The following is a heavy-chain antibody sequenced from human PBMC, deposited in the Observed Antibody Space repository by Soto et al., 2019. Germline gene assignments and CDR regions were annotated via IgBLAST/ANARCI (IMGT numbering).Heavy chain of an antibody. V-gene: IGHV3-13*04. Sequence: PGGSLRLSCAASGFTFSSYDMHWVRQATGKGLEWVSAIGTAGDTYYPGSVKGRFTTSRENAKNSLYLQMNSLRAGDTAVYYCERGRPYYYDSSGYYRSPYYLDYWGQGTLVTVSS. CDR1: GFTFSSYD. CDR3: ERGRPYYYDSSGYYRSPYYLDY. J-gene: IGHJ4*02. CDR2: IGTAGDT. D-gene: IGHD3-22*01.